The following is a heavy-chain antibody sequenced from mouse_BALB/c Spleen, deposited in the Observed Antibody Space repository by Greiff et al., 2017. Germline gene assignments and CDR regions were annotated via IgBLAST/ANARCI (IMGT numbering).Heavy chain of an antibody. CDR3: SRDLTPYAMDY. CDR2: ISSGGST. CDR1: GFTFSSYA. D-gene: IGHD1-1*01. J-gene: IGHJ4*01. Sequence: EVKVEESGGGLVKPGGSLKLSCAASGFTFSSYAMSWVRQTPEKRLEWVASISSGGSTYYPDSVKGRFTISRDNARNILYLQMSSLRSEDTAMYYCSRDLTPYAMDYWGQGTSVTVSS. V-gene: IGHV5-6-5*01.